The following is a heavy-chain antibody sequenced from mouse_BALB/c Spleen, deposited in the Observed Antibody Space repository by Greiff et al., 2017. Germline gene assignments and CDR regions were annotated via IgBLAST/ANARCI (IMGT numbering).Heavy chain of an antibody. D-gene: IGHD2-2*01. Sequence: QVQLKESGPGLVAPSQSLSITCTVSGFSLTSYGVHWVRQPPGKGLEWLGVIWAGGSTNYNSALMSRLSISKDNSKSQVFLKMNSLQTDDTAMYYCARMGGLGLRHFDYWGQGTTLTVSS. J-gene: IGHJ2*01. CDR1: GFSLTSYG. CDR3: ARMGGLGLRHFDY. V-gene: IGHV2-9*02. CDR2: IWAGGST.